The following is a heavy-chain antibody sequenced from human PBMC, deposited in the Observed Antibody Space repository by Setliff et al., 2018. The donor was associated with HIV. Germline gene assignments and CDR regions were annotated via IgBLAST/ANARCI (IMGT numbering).Heavy chain of an antibody. CDR1: GFTFDDYG. Sequence: GGSLSLSCAASGFTFDDYGMSWVRQAPGKGLEWVSGINWNGGSTGYADSVKGRFTISRDNAKNSLYLQMNSLRAEDTALYHCARGRPTGEFDYWGQGTLVTVSS. CDR2: INWNGGST. D-gene: IGHD4-4*01. J-gene: IGHJ4*02. CDR3: ARGRPTGEFDY. V-gene: IGHV3-20*01.